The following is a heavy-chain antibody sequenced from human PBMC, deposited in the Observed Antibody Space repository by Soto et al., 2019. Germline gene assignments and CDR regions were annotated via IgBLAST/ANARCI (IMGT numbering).Heavy chain of an antibody. CDR3: TAVYSSYPNYYYYGMDV. Sequence: QVPLVQSGAEVKKPGSSVKVSCKASGGTFSSYAISWVRQAPGQGLEWMGGIIPIFGTANSAQKFQGRVTITADESTSTAYMELSRLRSEDTAVYYCTAVYSSYPNYYYYGMDVWGQGTTVTVSS. CDR2: IIPIFGTA. V-gene: IGHV1-69*01. D-gene: IGHD6-6*01. CDR1: GGTFSSYA. J-gene: IGHJ6*02.